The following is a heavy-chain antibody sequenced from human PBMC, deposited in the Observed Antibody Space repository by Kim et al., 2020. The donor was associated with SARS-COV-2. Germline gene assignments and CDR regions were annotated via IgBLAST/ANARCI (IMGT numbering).Heavy chain of an antibody. CDR3: ARVGAMGAFDY. CDR2: ISYNGGDT. CDR1: GFTFSTNS. J-gene: IGHJ4*02. V-gene: IGHV3-64*02. Sequence: GGSLRLSCAASGFTFSTNSMHWVRQAPGKGLEYVSAISYNGGDTYYADSVKGRFTTSIDSSKNTLYLQMGSLRAEDMAVYYCARVGAMGAFDYWGQGALV. D-gene: IGHD3-16*01.